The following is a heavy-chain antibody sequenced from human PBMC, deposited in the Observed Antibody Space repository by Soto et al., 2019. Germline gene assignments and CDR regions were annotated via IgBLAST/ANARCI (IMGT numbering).Heavy chain of an antibody. CDR1: GFTFGSYA. CDR3: ATPSLSTGGYSSFDS. D-gene: IGHD1-26*01. Sequence: EIELLESGGDLVKPGGSLRLSCVASGFTFGSYAMSWVRQAPGKGLEWVSLVTYSGRNTYYAGFGTGRFTISRDNSRNNLYLQMSSLRVEDTAVYYCATPSLSTGGYSSFDSWGRGPLVTVSS. CDR2: VTYSGRNT. J-gene: IGHJ4*02. V-gene: IGHV3-23*01.